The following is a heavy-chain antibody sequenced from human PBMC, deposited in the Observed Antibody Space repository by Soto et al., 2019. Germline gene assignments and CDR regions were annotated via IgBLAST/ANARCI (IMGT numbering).Heavy chain of an antibody. Sequence: QVQLVQSGAEVKKPGSSVKVSCKASGGTFSSYSINWVRQAPGQGLEWMGEIIPIFGTANYAQKFQGRVTITAAESTSTAYMELSSPRAEATAVYYCARDGGRKSGGIDYWGQGTLVTVSS. D-gene: IGHD1-26*01. V-gene: IGHV1-69*01. CDR1: GGTFSSYS. CDR3: ARDGGRKSGGIDY. CDR2: IIPIFGTA. J-gene: IGHJ4*02.